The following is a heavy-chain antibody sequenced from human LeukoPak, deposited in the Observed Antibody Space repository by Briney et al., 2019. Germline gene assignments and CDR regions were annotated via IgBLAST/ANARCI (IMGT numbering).Heavy chain of an antibody. J-gene: IGHJ4*02. CDR2: ITAYSGNT. Sequence: ASVKVSCKASGYTFKSYGITWVRQAPGQGLEWMGWITAYSGNTNYAQKLQGRVTLTTDTSDTSTSTAYLELRSLRSDDTAVYYCARDPGFFGYFDYWGQGTLVTVSS. V-gene: IGHV1-18*01. CDR1: GYTFKSYG. CDR3: ARDPGFFGYFDY. D-gene: IGHD3-3*01.